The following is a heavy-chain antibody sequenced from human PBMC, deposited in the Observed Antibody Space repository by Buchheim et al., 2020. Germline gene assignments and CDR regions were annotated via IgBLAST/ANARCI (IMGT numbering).Heavy chain of an antibody. CDR1: GGTFSSYA. Sequence: QVQLVQSGAEVKKPGSSVKVSCKASGGTFSSYAISWVRQAPGQGLEWMGRIIPILGLANYAQKFQGRVTITADKSTSTAYMELSSLRSEDTAVYYCARDCSSTSCWYYYYGMDVWGQGTT. V-gene: IGHV1-69*04. CDR3: ARDCSSTSCWYYYYGMDV. CDR2: IIPILGLA. J-gene: IGHJ6*02. D-gene: IGHD2-2*01.